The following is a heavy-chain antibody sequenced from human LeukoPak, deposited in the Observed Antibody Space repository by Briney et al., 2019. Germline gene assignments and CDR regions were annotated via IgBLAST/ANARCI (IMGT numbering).Heavy chain of an antibody. J-gene: IGHJ4*02. CDR2: IKQDGSEK. V-gene: IGHV3-7*04. CDR1: GFTFSNYW. D-gene: IGHD5-12*01. CDR3: ARSTYGGYDYFDY. Sequence: GGSLRLSCAASGFTFSNYWMTWVRQAPGKGLEWVANIKQDGSEKYYVDSVEGRFTISRDNAKNSLYLQMNSLRAEDTAVYYCARSTYGGYDYFDYWGQGTLVTVSS.